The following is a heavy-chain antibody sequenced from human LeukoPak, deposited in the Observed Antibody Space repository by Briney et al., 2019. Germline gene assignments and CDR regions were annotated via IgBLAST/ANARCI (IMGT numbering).Heavy chain of an antibody. V-gene: IGHV4-61*02. D-gene: IGHD3-22*01. CDR1: GGSISSGSYY. CDR2: IYTSGST. CDR3: ARRPWRYYYDSSGYYNWFDP. J-gene: IGHJ5*02. Sequence: PSQTLSLTCTVSGGSISSGSYYWSWIRQPAGKGLEWIGRIYTSGSTNYNPSLKSRVTISVDTSKNQFSLKLSSVTAADTAVYYCARRPWRYYYDSSGYYNWFDPWGQGTLVTVSS.